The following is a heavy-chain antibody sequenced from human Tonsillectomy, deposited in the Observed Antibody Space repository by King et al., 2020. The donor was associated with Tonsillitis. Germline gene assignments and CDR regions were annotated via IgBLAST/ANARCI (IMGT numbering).Heavy chain of an antibody. Sequence: VQLQESGPGLVKPSETLSLTCTGSGGSIISYYWSWIRQPPGKGLEWVGYIYHSGSTSYYPSLKRRVTISVDTSKNQFSLKLSSVSAADTAVYYCARGVNDYVWGSYRYDYWGQGTLVTVSS. CDR3: ARGVNDYVWGSYRYDY. CDR2: IYHSGST. V-gene: IGHV4-59*12. J-gene: IGHJ4*02. CDR1: GGSIISYY. D-gene: IGHD3-16*02.